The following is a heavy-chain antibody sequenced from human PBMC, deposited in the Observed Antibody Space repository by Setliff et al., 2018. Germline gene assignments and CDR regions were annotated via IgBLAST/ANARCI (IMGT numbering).Heavy chain of an antibody. Sequence: ASVKVSCKVSGSSFTGHNLHWVRQAPGQGLEWMGWINPDSGDTHSPQKFQGRVTLTRDTSITTVYMELSTLTSDDTAVYYCVREGLSFGPGCCPNWLDPWGQGTLVTVSS. CDR2: INPDSGDT. D-gene: IGHD3-3*01. J-gene: IGHJ5*02. V-gene: IGHV1-2*02. CDR3: VREGLSFGPGCCPNWLDP. CDR1: GSSFTGHN.